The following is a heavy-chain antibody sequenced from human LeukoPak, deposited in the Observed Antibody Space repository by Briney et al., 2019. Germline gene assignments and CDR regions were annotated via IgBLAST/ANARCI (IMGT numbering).Heavy chain of an antibody. J-gene: IGHJ5*02. V-gene: IGHV4-59*08. CDR3: ARLSGWTSSGNWFDP. Sequence: PADTLSLTCTVSGGPISIYHWSWPRHPPGKGLEGIGYIYYTRSTNYNPSLKHRVTISVDTSKKPFSLQLSSVTAADTAVYYCARLSGWTSSGNWFDPWGQGTLVTVSS. D-gene: IGHD2-2*01. CDR2: IYYTRST. CDR1: GGPISIYH.